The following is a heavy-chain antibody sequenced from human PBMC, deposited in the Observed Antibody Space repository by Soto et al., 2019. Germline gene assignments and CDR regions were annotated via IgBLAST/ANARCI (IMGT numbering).Heavy chain of an antibody. Sequence: GGSLRLSCAASGFTFRDFYMIWVRQAPGKGLEWVSYISSNSGTLTNYAESVEGRFTISRDNAKNTLYLRMNSLRAEDTAVYYCAKHLFGWSKPWDSWGQGTLVTVSS. D-gene: IGHD3-10*01. CDR2: ISSNSGTLT. CDR1: GFTFRDFY. CDR3: AKHLFGWSKPWDS. V-gene: IGHV3-11*06. J-gene: IGHJ4*02.